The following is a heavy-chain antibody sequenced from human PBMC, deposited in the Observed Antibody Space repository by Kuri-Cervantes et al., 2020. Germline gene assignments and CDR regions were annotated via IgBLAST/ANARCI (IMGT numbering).Heavy chain of an antibody. D-gene: IGHD6-13*01. CDR3: AKDIAAAGTSYYYYGMDV. CDR1: GFTFDDYA. Sequence: SLKTSCAAPGFTFDDYAMHWVRQAPGKGLEWVSGISWNSGSIGYADSVKGRFTISRDNAKNSLYLQMNSLRAEDTALYYCAKDIAAAGTSYYYYGMDVWGQGTTVTVSS. J-gene: IGHJ6*02. V-gene: IGHV3-9*01. CDR2: ISWNSGSI.